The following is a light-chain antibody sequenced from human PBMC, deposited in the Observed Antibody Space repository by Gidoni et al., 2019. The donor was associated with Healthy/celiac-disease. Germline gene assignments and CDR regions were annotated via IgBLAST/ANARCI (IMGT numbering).Light chain of an antibody. J-gene: IGKJ4*01. V-gene: IGKV1-33*01. Sequence: MTQSPSSLSASVGDRVTITCQASQGISNYLNWYQQKPGKAPKLLIYDASNLETGVPSRFSGSGSGTDFTFTISSLQPEDIATYYCQQYDNLPLTFGGGTKVEIK. CDR1: QGISNY. CDR2: DAS. CDR3: QQYDNLPLT.